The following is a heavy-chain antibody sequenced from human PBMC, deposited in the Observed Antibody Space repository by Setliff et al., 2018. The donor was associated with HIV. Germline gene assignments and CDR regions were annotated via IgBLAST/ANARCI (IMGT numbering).Heavy chain of an antibody. CDR3: ARVVPVGGNDY. D-gene: IGHD6-19*01. J-gene: IGHJ4*02. Sequence: SETLSLTCTVSSYSISSGYFWGWIRQPPGKGLEWIGTIYHNGNTYYNPSLKSRVTISVDTSKNQFSLKLSSVTAADTAMYYCARVVPVGGNDYWGQGTLVTVSS. CDR2: IYHNGNT. V-gene: IGHV4-38-2*02. CDR1: SYSISSGYF.